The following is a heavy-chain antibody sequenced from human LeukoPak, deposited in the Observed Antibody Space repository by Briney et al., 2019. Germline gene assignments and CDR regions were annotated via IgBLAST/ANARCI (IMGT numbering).Heavy chain of an antibody. CDR1: GGTFTNYV. Sequence: ASVRVSCKASGGTFTNYVISWVRQAPGQGLEWMGGIIPVFNSANYAQKFQGRVTITTDESASTAYMELSSLRSEDTAVFYCATSRGGVWGQRVHYYYMDVWGEGTTVTVSS. D-gene: IGHD3-16*01. V-gene: IGHV1-69*05. CDR3: ATSRGGVWGQRVHYYYMDV. CDR2: IIPVFNSA. J-gene: IGHJ6*03.